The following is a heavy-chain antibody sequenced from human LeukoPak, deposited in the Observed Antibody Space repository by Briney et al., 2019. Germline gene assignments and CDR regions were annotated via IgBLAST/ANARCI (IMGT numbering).Heavy chain of an antibody. Sequence: GGSLRLSCAASGFTFSSYGMHWVRQAPGKGLEWVAVISYDGSNKYYADFVKGRFTISRDNAKNSLYLQLNSLRVDDTAVYYCARGRINFDNWGQGTLVTVSS. CDR1: GFTFSSYG. CDR2: ISYDGSNK. V-gene: IGHV3-30*03. CDR3: ARGRINFDN. J-gene: IGHJ4*02. D-gene: IGHD2-15*01.